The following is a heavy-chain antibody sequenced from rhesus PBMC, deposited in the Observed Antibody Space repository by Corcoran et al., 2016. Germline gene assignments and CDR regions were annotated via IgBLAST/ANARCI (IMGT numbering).Heavy chain of an antibody. J-gene: IGHJ3*01. CDR1: GFTSGNSD. D-gene: IGHD1-44*01. V-gene: IGHV3S43*01. CDR3: AKTEREAFDF. CDR2: ISSGGSI. Sequence: EVQLVESGGGLVQPGGSLRLSCAAPGFTSGNSDLIWIRQAPGKVLEWVSYISSGGSIYYSDSGKGRFTISRDNAKNTLYLQMSSLRVEDTAVYYCAKTEREAFDFWGQGLRVTVSS.